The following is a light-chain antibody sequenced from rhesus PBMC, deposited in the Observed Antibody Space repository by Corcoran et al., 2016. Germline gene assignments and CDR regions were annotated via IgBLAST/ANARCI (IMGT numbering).Light chain of an antibody. V-gene: IGLV2S7*01. CDR1: SSDAGGSKH. J-gene: IGLJ1*01. CDR2: EVS. Sequence: QSAPTQPPSVSGSPGQSVTISCTGTSSDAGGSKHVSWDQQYPGKAPKLIIYEVSKRPSGVSDRFSGSKSGNTASLTISGLQAEDEADYYCCSYRSGSTYIFGAGTRLTVL. CDR3: CSYRSGSTYI.